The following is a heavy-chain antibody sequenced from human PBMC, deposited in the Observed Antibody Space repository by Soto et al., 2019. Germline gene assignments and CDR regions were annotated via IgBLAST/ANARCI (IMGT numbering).Heavy chain of an antibody. CDR1: GFTFSSYA. J-gene: IGHJ4*02. V-gene: IGHV3-7*01. CDR2: IKQDGSEK. CDR3: VGDTGFVSVY. Sequence: GGSLRLSCAASGFTFSSYAMHWVRQAPGKGLEWVANIKQDGSEKYYVDSVKGRFTISRDNAESSVSLQMSSLRVEDTGVYYCVGDTGFVSVYWGQGTLVTVSS. D-gene: IGHD2-8*02.